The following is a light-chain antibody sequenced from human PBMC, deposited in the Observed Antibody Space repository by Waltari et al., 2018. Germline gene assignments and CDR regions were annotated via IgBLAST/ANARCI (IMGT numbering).Light chain of an antibody. Sequence: DIVMTQSQDSLPVAVVERSTSNRKSRQRALSSSNNKKYVGWKQQKPGQPPKLRISWASTRESGVPDRFSGSGSGTDFTLTISSLQAEDVAVYYCQQCYSSPYTFGQGTKLEIK. CDR1: QRALSSSNNKKY. CDR3: QQCYSSPYT. V-gene: IGKV4-1*01. CDR2: WAS. J-gene: IGKJ2*01.